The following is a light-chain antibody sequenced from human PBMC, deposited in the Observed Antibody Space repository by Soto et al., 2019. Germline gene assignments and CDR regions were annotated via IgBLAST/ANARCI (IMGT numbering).Light chain of an antibody. J-gene: IGKJ5*01. CDR1: QSVSSN. Sequence: EIVMTQSPGTLSVSPGERATLSCRASQSVSSNLAWYQQKPGQAPRLLIHGATTRATGIPARFSGSGSGTEFTLTISSLQSEDFAVYYCQQYNNWPPITFGQGTRLEIK. V-gene: IGKV3-15*01. CDR2: GAT. CDR3: QQYNNWPPIT.